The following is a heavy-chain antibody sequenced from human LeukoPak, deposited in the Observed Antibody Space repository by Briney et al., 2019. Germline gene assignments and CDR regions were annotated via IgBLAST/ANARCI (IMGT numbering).Heavy chain of an antibody. CDR2: IYYSGTA. Sequence: SETLSLTCTVSGGSISSGDFYWSWVRQHPEKGLEWIGYIYYSGTAYYNPSLRSRVTMSVDTSKNQFSLKLDSVTAADTAVYYCARFSNAHGIKFDYWGQGTLVTVSS. J-gene: IGHJ4*02. D-gene: IGHD2-8*01. V-gene: IGHV4-31*03. CDR3: ARFSNAHGIKFDY. CDR1: GGSISSGDFY.